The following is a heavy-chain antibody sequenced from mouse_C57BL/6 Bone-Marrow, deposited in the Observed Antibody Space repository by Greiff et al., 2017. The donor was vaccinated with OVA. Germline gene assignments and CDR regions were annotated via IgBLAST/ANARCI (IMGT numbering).Heavy chain of an antibody. Sequence: VHVKQSGGGLVKPGGSLKLSCAASGFTFSSYAMSWVRQTPEKRLEWVATISDGGSYTYYPDNVKGRFTISRDNAKNNLYLQMSHLKSEDTAMYYCAREDYGNYGGFAYWGQGTLVTVSA. CDR2: ISDGGSYT. CDR1: GFTFSSYA. V-gene: IGHV5-4*01. D-gene: IGHD2-1*01. J-gene: IGHJ3*01. CDR3: AREDYGNYGGFAY.